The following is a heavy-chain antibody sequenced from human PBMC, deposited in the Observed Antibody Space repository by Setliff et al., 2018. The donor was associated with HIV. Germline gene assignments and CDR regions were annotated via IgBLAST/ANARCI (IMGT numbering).Heavy chain of an antibody. J-gene: IGHJ6*04. CDR1: GGSISSSNW. Sequence: SETLSLTCAVSGGSISSSNWWSWVRQPPGKGLEWIGEIYHSRGTNYNPSLKSRVTISMDTSKNQFSLELSSVTAADTALYYCARTITTFGVIGRGGRMDVWGKGTTVTVSS. V-gene: IGHV4-4*02. CDR3: ARTITTFGVIGRGGRMDV. D-gene: IGHD3-3*01. CDR2: IYHSRGT.